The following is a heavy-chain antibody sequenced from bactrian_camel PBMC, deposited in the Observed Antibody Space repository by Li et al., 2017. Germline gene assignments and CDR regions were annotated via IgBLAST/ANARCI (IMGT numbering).Heavy chain of an antibody. CDR2: TILSDDTT. J-gene: IGHJ4*01. CDR3: AANTWVDRYSSHWFEEAKYAY. CDR1: GFTFDDSD. Sequence: HVQLVESGGGSVQAGGSLRLSCTASGFTFDDSDMGWYRQAPGNECVEVSTILSDDTTDYLDSVKGRFTTSTDTSKATLYLQMNNLHAEDTAMYYCAANTWVDRYSSHWFEEAKYAYWGQGTQVTVS. D-gene: IGHD6*01. V-gene: IGHV3S63*01.